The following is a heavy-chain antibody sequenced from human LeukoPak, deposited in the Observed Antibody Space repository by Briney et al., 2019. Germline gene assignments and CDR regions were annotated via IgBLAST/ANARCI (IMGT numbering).Heavy chain of an antibody. V-gene: IGHV1-69*13. CDR3: ARDQGLRFLEWLPTAYGMDA. Sequence: SVKVSCKASGGTFSSYAISWVRQAPGQGLEWMGGIIPIFGTANYAQKFQGRVTITADESTSTAYMELSSLRSEDTAVYYCARDQGLRFLEWLPTAYGMDAWGQGTTVTVSS. CDR2: IIPIFGTA. J-gene: IGHJ6*02. CDR1: GGTFSSYA. D-gene: IGHD3-3*01.